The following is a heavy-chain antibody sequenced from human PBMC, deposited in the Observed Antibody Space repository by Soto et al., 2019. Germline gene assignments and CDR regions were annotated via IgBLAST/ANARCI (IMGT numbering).Heavy chain of an antibody. CDR2: IKSKTDGETI. D-gene: IGHD1-1*01. Sequence: EVQLVESGGGLVKPGGSLRLSCAASGFTFANAWMSWVRQAPGKGLEWVGRIKSKTDGETIDYAAPVKGRFTISRDDSKNTMYLQMNSLTTDDTALYYCSTDSPYMFDYWGQGTLVTVSS. V-gene: IGHV3-15*01. CDR1: GFTFANAW. J-gene: IGHJ4*02. CDR3: STDSPYMFDY.